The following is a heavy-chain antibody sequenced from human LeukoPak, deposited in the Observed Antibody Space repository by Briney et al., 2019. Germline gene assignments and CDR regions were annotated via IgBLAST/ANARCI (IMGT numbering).Heavy chain of an antibody. CDR2: IKEDGSEK. Sequence: PGGSLRLSCAASGFTFSSYWMSWVRQAPGKGLEWVANIKEDGSEKNYIDSVKGRFTISRDNAKSSVYLQMNSLRAEDTATYFCSTTLDHWGQGVQVTVSS. CDR3: STTLDH. J-gene: IGHJ4*02. CDR1: GFTFSSYW. V-gene: IGHV3-7*01.